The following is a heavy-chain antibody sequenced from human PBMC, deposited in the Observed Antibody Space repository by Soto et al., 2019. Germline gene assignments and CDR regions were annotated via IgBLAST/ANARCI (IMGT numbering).Heavy chain of an antibody. CDR2: LLRSDSNT. Sequence: GGLLRLSCAASGCPFSTFDMSWVRKDPGKGLEWVSVLLRSDSNTYYADSVKGRFTISRDTSKNTVYLQMDSLNVEDTAVYYCARDVDRTSHLNWFDPWGQGVMVTVSS. CDR1: GCPFSTFD. D-gene: IGHD5-12*01. J-gene: IGHJ5*02. V-gene: IGHV3-23*01. CDR3: ARDVDRTSHLNWFDP.